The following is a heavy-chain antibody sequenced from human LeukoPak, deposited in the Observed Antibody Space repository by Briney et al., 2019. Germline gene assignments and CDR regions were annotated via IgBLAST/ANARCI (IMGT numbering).Heavy chain of an antibody. Sequence: SQTLSLTCTVSGGSVSSADDYWTWVRQPPGKGLEWIGYIYDSGNTYYNPSLQSRVTMSVDTSKNQFSLKVNSVTAADTAVYYCARSGASSSGWPFDYWGQGTLVTVSS. CDR1: GGSVSSADDY. D-gene: IGHD6-19*01. CDR2: IYDSGNT. J-gene: IGHJ4*02. CDR3: ARSGASSSGWPFDY. V-gene: IGHV4-30-4*01.